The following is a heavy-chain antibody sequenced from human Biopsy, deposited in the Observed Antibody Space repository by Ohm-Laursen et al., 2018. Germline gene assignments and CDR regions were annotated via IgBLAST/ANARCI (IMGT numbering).Heavy chain of an antibody. CDR1: GKTFSDYY. Sequence: GTLSLTCEVSGKTFSDYYWTWIRQPPGKGPEWIASIYYSGTTNKNPSLKSRVTISVDTSKRQFYLELSSVTAADTAIYYCARVRGGFLEWFDYWGQGTLITVAS. CDR2: IYYSGTT. V-gene: IGHV4-59*01. J-gene: IGHJ5*01. D-gene: IGHD3-3*01. CDR3: ARVRGGFLEWFDY.